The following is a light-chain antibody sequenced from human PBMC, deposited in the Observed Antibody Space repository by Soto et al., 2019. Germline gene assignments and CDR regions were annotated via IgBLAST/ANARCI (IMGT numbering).Light chain of an antibody. V-gene: IGLV4-69*01. Sequence: QSVLTQSPSASASLGASVRFTCTLSSGHSSNAVAWHQQQPEKGPRFLMKLNSDGSHTKGDGIPDRFSGSSSGAERYLTISNLQSEDEAEYYCQTWGTGTVVFGGGTQLTV. CDR3: QTWGTGTVV. J-gene: IGLJ2*01. CDR1: SGHSSNA. CDR2: LNSDGSH.